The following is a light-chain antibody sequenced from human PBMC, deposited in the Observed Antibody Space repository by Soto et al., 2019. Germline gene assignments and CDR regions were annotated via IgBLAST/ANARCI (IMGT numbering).Light chain of an antibody. CDR2: EDT. J-gene: IGLJ1*01. Sequence: QSVLTQPASVSGSAGQSITISCTGTSSDVGNYNLVSWYLHHPGKAPKLLIYEDTNRPSGVSNRFSGSRSGNTASLTISGLQPEDETDYYCSSYTGSSTYVFGTGTKLTVL. V-gene: IGLV2-23*01. CDR3: SSYTGSSTYV. CDR1: SSDVGNYNL.